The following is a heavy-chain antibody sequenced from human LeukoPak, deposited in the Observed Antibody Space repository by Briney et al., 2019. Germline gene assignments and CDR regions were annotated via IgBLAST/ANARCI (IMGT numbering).Heavy chain of an antibody. CDR3: ASRSSIWSGYQDTLYYFDS. V-gene: IGHV4-59*01. Sequence: SETLSLTCTVSGDSISRSYWGWIRQPPGKGLEWIGHIYYSGSTNYNPSLKSRVTISVDTSKNQFSLKLSSVTAADTAVYYCASRSSIWSGYQDTLYYFDSWGQGTLVTVSS. CDR1: GDSISRSY. CDR2: IYYSGST. J-gene: IGHJ4*02. D-gene: IGHD3-3*01.